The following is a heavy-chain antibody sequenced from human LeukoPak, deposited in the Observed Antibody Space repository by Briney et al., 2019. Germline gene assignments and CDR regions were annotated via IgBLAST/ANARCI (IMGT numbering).Heavy chain of an antibody. CDR2: ISSSSSYI. V-gene: IGHV3-21*01. J-gene: IGHJ4*02. CDR1: GFTFSSYS. CDR3: ARSPEIVPAAIAY. Sequence: GGSLRLSCAASGFTFSSYSMNWVRQAPGKGLEWVSSISSSSSYIYYADSVKGRFTISRDNSKNTLYLQMNSLRAEDTAVYYCARSPEIVPAAIAYWGQGTLVTVSS. D-gene: IGHD2-2*02.